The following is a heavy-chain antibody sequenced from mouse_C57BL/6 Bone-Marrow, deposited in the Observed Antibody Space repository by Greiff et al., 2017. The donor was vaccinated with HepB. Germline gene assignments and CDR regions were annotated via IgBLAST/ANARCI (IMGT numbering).Heavy chain of an antibody. CDR1: GFTFSDYY. Sequence: DVKLVESEGGLVQPGSSMKLSCTASGFTFSDYYMAWVRQVPEKGLEWVANINYDGSSTYYLDSLKSRFIISRDNAKNMLYLQMSSLKSEDTATYYCARESLLWPYYFDYWGQGTTLTVSS. CDR2: INYDGSST. D-gene: IGHD1-1*02. J-gene: IGHJ2*01. V-gene: IGHV5-16*01. CDR3: ARESLLWPYYFDY.